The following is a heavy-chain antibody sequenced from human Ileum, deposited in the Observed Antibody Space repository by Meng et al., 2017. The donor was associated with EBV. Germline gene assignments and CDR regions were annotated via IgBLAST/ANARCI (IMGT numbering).Heavy chain of an antibody. CDR3: TRDHGSSNWFYY. CDR2: DYYTAST. Sequence: LQSQASVPGLVTPSETLPLTCIVVGYSFSGSNYYWGWIRQAPGKGLDWIGTDYYTASTSSNPSRKSRVTISVDTSKRQLSLKVDSVTAADTDIYFCTRDHGSSNWFYYWGQGTLVTASS. V-gene: IGHV4-39*07. D-gene: IGHD1-1*01. J-gene: IGHJ4*02. CDR1: GYSFSGSNYY.